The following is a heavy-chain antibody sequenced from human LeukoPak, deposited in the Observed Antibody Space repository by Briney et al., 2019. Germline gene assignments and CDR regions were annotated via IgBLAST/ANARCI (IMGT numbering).Heavy chain of an antibody. D-gene: IGHD6-6*01. J-gene: IGHJ4*02. CDR1: GFTFGDHA. CDR3: ARESVKYSTSWGY. CDR2: ISSSGSAL. V-gene: IGHV3-11*01. Sequence: GGSLRLSCAASGFTFGDHAMSWIRQAPGKGLEWVSYISSSGSALYYADSVRGRFTISRDNAKTSLYLQMNSLRVEDTAVYYCARESVKYSTSWGYWGQGTLVTVSS.